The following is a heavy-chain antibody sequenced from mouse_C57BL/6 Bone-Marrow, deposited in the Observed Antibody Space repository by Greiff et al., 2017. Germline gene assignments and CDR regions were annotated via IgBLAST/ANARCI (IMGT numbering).Heavy chain of an antibody. D-gene: IGHD4-1*01. V-gene: IGHV1-64*01. CDR2: IHPNSGST. CDR3: AREGVWDDYLDY. J-gene: IGHJ2*01. CDR1: GYTFTSYW. Sequence: QVQLQQPGAELVKPGASVKLSCKASGYTFTSYWMHWVKQRPGQGLEWIGMIHPNSGSTNYNEKFKSKATLTVDKSSSTAYMQLSSLTSKDSAVYYAAREGVWDDYLDYGGQGTTLTVSS.